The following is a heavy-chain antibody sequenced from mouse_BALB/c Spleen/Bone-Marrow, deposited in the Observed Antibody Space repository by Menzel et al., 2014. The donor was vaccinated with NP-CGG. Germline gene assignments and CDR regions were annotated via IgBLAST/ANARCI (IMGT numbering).Heavy chain of an antibody. CDR2: ILPGIGIT. Sequence: VQRVESGTELMKPGASVMISCKATGYPFSSYWIGWVKQRPGHGLEWIGEILPGIGITNYSEKFNGKATFTADTSSNTAYMQLSSLTSEDSAVYYCARPYYYGSSHAWFAYWGQGTLVTVSA. CDR3: ARPYYYGSSHAWFAY. V-gene: IGHV1-9*01. CDR1: GYPFSSYW. D-gene: IGHD1-1*01. J-gene: IGHJ3*01.